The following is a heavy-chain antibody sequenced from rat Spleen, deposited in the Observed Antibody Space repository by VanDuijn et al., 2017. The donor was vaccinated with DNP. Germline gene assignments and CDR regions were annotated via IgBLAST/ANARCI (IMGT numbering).Heavy chain of an antibody. CDR1: GFTFSNFG. J-gene: IGHJ3*01. CDR3: VREGGSTWFAY. D-gene: IGHD1-11*01. V-gene: IGHV5-29*01. Sequence: EVQLVESGGGLVQPGRSLKLSCAASGFTFSNFGMTWVRQAPKKGLEWVTTIIFDGSPTYYRDSVKGRFTISRDDAKNTLYLQMDSLRSEDTATYYCVREGGSTWFAYWGQGTLVTVSS. CDR2: IIFDGSPT.